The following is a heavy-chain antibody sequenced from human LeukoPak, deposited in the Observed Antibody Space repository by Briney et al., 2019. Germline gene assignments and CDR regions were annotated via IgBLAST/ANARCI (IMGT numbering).Heavy chain of an antibody. V-gene: IGHV3-23*01. CDR2: ISGGGGRT. CDR1: RFTLSSYA. CDR3: ARRAGACSHSYDY. J-gene: IGHJ4*02. Sequence: GGSLRLSCAASRFTLSSYAMSWVRQARGKGREWVSAISGGGGRTYYADSVRGRFTIPRDNSKKTLYLPMNSLRAEEPAVYYCARRAGACSHSYDYWGQGTLVTVSS. D-gene: IGHD2-21*01.